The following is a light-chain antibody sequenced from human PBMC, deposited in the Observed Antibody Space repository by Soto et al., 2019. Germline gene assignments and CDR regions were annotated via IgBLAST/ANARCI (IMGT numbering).Light chain of an antibody. CDR2: ITN. V-gene: IGLV1-44*01. J-gene: IGLJ1*01. Sequence: QSVPTQPPTASPAPGQTVTISCFGSSSKVGKSSINSYQRHPETAPKLLSYITNPRPSVVRDVFSGSRCGSSASLAISGLQTEDEADYYCAEWDDSLNCYYVFATATK. CDR3: AEWDDSLNCYYV. CDR1: SSKVGKSS.